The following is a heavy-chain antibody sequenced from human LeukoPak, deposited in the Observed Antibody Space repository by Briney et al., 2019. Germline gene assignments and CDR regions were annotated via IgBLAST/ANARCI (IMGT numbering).Heavy chain of an antibody. Sequence: GASVKVSCKASGYTFTSYGVSWVRQAPGQGLEWRGWISAYNGNTNYAQKLQGRVTMTTDTSTSTAYMELRSLRSDDTAVYYCARFWTYCSSTSCYYYFDYWGQGTLVTVSS. V-gene: IGHV1-18*01. J-gene: IGHJ4*02. CDR3: ARFWTYCSSTSCYYYFDY. CDR2: ISAYNGNT. D-gene: IGHD2-2*01. CDR1: GYTFTSYG.